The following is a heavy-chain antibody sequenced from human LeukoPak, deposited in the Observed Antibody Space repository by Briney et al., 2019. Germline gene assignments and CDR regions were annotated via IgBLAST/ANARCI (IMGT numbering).Heavy chain of an antibody. CDR3: ARVRGFGAARNWFDP. CDR2: INHSGST. CDR1: GGPYSVYY. V-gene: IGHV4-34*01. D-gene: IGHD3-10*01. Sequence: SVPLSLLCAVCGGPYSVYYWRWMREPAGKALECIGEINHSGSTNYNPSLKSRVTISVDTSKNQFSLKLSSLTAADTAVYYCARVRGFGAARNWFDPWGQGTLVTVSS. J-gene: IGHJ5*02.